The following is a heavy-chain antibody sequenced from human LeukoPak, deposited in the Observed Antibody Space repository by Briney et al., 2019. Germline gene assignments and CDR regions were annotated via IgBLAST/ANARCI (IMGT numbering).Heavy chain of an antibody. Sequence: SETLSLTCTVSGGSISSYYWGWVRQPPGKGLEWIGSIYYSGSTYYNPSLKSRVTISVDTSKNQFSLKLSSVTAADTAVYYCARFGLAPPSVIRGYSSSSVHYWGQGTLVTVSS. CDR1: GGSISSYY. V-gene: IGHV4-39*01. CDR2: IYYSGST. CDR3: ARFGLAPPSVIRGYSSSSVHY. J-gene: IGHJ4*02. D-gene: IGHD6-6*01.